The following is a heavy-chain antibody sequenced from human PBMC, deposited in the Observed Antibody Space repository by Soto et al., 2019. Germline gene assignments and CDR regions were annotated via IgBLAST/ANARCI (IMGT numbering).Heavy chain of an antibody. CDR2: IHYSGST. CDR3: ARGHYDFWSGYFATIDY. V-gene: IGHV4-59*08. CDR1: GGSISNYY. J-gene: IGHJ4*02. Sequence: PSETLSLTCTVSGGSISNYYWSWIRQPPGKGLEWIGYIHYSGSTKYNPSLKSRVTISADTSKNQFSLKLSSVTAADAAVYYCARGHYDFWSGYFATIDYWGRGTLVTVSS. D-gene: IGHD3-3*01.